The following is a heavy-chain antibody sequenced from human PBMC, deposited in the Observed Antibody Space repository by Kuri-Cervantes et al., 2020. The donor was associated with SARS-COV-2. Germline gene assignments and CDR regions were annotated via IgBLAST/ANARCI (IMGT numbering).Heavy chain of an antibody. CDR2: INHSGST. CDR1: GGSFSGYY. CDR3: ARQSTSAITIFGVVINGGWFDP. V-gene: IGHV4-34*01. Sequence: SQTLSLTCAAYGGSFSGYYWSWIRQPPGKGLEWIGEINHSGSTNYNPSLKSRVTISVDTSKNQFSLKLSSVTAADTAVYYCARQSTSAITIFGVVINGGWFDPWGQGTLVTVSS. J-gene: IGHJ5*02. D-gene: IGHD3-3*01.